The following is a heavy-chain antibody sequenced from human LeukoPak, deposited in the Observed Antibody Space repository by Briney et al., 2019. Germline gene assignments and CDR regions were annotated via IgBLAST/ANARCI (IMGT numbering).Heavy chain of an antibody. Sequence: PGRSLRLSCAASEFTFSTYGMHGVGQAPGKGLEGVAVISYDGSYKFYADSVKDRFTIPRDNPESTLHLQMHSQRSEDTAVYYCAKDRYCYLNTIVCWGRGTLVSVSS. CDR1: EFTFSTYG. CDR3: AKDRYCYLNTIVC. D-gene: IGHD2-21*01. CDR2: ISYDGSYK. J-gene: IGHJ4*02. V-gene: IGHV3-30*18.